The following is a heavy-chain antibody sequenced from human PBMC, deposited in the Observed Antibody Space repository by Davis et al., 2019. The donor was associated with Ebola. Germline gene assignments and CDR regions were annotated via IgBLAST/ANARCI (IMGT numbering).Heavy chain of an antibody. J-gene: IGHJ6*04. CDR1: GFSFSIYR. V-gene: IGHV3-7*01. CDR3: VVSMAREFWSSYYYGMDV. CDR2: IKEDGSEQ. Sequence: PGGSLRLSCAASGFSFSIYRMTWFRQAPGKGLEWVANIKEDGSEQSYVDSVKGRFIISRDNAKNSLYLQMNSLRAEDTAVYYCVVSMAREFWSSYYYGMDVWGKGTTVTVSS. D-gene: IGHD3-10*01.